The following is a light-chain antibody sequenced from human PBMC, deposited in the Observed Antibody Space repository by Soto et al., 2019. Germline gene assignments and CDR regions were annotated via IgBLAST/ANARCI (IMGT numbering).Light chain of an antibody. CDR2: DVI. V-gene: IGLV2-11*01. CDR1: SSDVGGYNY. Sequence: QSALTQPRSVSGSPGQSVTISCTGTSSDVGGYNYVSWYQQHPGKAPKLTIYDVIKRPSGVPDRFSGSKSGNTASLTISGLQAEDEADYYCCSYAGSYTLVFGGGTKLTVL. CDR3: CSYAGSYTLV. J-gene: IGLJ2*01.